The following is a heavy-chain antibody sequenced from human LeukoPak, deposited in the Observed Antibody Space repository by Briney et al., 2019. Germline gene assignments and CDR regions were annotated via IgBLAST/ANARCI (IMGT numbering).Heavy chain of an antibody. V-gene: IGHV4-4*07. CDR1: GGSISSYY. CDR2: IYTSGNT. Sequence: SETLSLTCTVSGGSISSYYWSWIRQPAGKGLEWIGRIYTSGNTNYNPSHKSRVTMSLDTSKNQFSLKLSSVTAADTAVYYCARGHGSSGYFPDYWGQGTLVTASS. CDR3: ARGHGSSGYFPDY. D-gene: IGHD3-22*01. J-gene: IGHJ4*02.